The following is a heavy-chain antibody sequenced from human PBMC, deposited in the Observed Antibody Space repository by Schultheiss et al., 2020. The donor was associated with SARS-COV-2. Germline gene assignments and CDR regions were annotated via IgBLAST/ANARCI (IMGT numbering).Heavy chain of an antibody. CDR1: GGTFSSYA. CDR2: IIPILGIA. V-gene: IGHV1-69*04. Sequence: SVKVSCKASGGTFSSYAISWVRQAPGQGLEWMGRIIPILGIANYAQKFQGRVTITADKSTSTAYMELSSLRSEDTAVYYCARAPKPGIVVVPAAIKGAHYYYGMDVWGQGTTVTVAS. D-gene: IGHD2-2*02. J-gene: IGHJ6*02. CDR3: ARAPKPGIVVVPAAIKGAHYYYGMDV.